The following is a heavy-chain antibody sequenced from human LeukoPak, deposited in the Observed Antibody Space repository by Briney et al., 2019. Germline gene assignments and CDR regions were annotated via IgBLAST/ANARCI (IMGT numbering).Heavy chain of an antibody. J-gene: IGHJ6*02. CDR1: GYTLTELS. Sequence: ASVKVSCKVSGYTLTELSMHWVRQAPGKGLEWMGGFDPEDGETIYAQKFQGRVTMTEDTSTDTAYMELSSLRSEDTAVYYCATGGVRGRWFLHYHGMDVWGQGTTVTVSS. V-gene: IGHV1-24*01. D-gene: IGHD3-16*01. CDR2: FDPEDGET. CDR3: ATGGVRGRWFLHYHGMDV.